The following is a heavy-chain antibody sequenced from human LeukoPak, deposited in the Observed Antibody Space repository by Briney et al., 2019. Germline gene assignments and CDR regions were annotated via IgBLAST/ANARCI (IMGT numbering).Heavy chain of an antibody. CDR1: GGSISSSSYY. CDR2: IYYSGST. D-gene: IGHD6-13*01. J-gene: IGHJ5*02. Sequence: PSETLSLTCTVSGGSISSSSYYWGWIRQPPGKGLEWIGSIYYSGSTYYNPSLKSRVTISVDTSQNQFSLKLSSVTAADTAVYYCAREDKQQLVHNNWFDPWGQGTLVTVSS. V-gene: IGHV4-39*07. CDR3: AREDKQQLVHNNWFDP.